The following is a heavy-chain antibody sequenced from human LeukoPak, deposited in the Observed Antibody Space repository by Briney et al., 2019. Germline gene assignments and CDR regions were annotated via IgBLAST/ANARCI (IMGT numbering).Heavy chain of an antibody. J-gene: IGHJ4*02. Sequence: PSETLSLTCTVFGGSISSYYWSWIRQPAGKGLEWIGRMYTSGSTNYNPSLKSRVTMSVDTSKNQFSLKISSVTAADTAVYYCARDTGYYFGSGNYLYYFDYWGQGTLVTVSS. CDR2: MYTSGST. D-gene: IGHD3-10*01. V-gene: IGHV4-4*07. CDR3: ARDTGYYFGSGNYLYYFDY. CDR1: GGSISSYY.